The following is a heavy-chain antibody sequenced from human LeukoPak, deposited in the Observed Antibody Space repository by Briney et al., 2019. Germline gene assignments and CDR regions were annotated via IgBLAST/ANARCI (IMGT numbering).Heavy chain of an antibody. J-gene: IGHJ6*02. Sequence: QTGGSLRLSCAASGFTFSSYGMHWVRQAPGKGLEWVAVISYDGSNKYYADSVKGRFTISRDNSENTLYLQMNSLRAEDTAVYYCAKDHSGYDDYYYGMDVRGQGTTVTVSS. CDR3: AKDHSGYDDYYYGMDV. V-gene: IGHV3-30*18. CDR1: GFTFSSYG. CDR2: ISYDGSNK. D-gene: IGHD5-12*01.